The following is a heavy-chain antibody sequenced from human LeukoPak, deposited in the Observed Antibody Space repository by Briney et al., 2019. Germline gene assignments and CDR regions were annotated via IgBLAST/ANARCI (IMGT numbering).Heavy chain of an antibody. CDR3: ARVHGTMARGVIIRYGMDV. Sequence: SETLSLTCAVYGGSFSGYYWSWIRQPPGKGLEWIGEINHSGSTNYNPSLKSRVTISVDTSKNQFSLKLSSVTAADTAVYYCARVHGTMARGVIIRYGMDVWGQGTTVTVSS. V-gene: IGHV4-34*01. D-gene: IGHD3-10*01. CDR2: INHSGST. CDR1: GGSFSGYY. J-gene: IGHJ6*02.